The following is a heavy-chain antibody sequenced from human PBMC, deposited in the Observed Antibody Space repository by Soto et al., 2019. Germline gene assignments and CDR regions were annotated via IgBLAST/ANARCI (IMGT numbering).Heavy chain of an antibody. J-gene: IGHJ6*02. D-gene: IGHD2-2*02. CDR2: MYYSGST. CDR1: GGSISSYY. V-gene: IGHV4-59*01. Sequence: TLSLTCTVSGGSISSYYWSWIRQPPGKGLEWIGYMYYSGSTNYNPSLKSRVTISVDTSKNQFSLKLSSVTAADTAVYYCAREARGYCISTSCYTYGMDVWGQGTTVTVSS. CDR3: AREARGYCISTSCYTYGMDV.